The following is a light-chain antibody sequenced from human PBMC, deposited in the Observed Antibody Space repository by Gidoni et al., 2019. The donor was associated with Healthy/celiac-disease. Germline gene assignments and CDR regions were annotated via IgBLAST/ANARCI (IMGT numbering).Light chain of an antibody. J-gene: IGLJ1*01. CDR3: AAWDDSLSGFYV. CDR1: SSNIGSNY. V-gene: IGLV1-47*01. Sequence: QSVLTQPPSASVPPGQRVTISCSGSSSNIGSNYVYWYQQLPGTATKLLIYRNNQRPSGVPDRFSGSKSGTSASLAISGLRSEYEADYYCAAWDDSLSGFYVFGTGTKVTVL. CDR2: RNN.